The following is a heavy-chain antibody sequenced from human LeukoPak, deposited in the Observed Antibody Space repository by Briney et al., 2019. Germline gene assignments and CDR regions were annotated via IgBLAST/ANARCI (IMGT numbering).Heavy chain of an antibody. J-gene: IGHJ3*02. D-gene: IGHD6-19*01. CDR3: ARDRRFYSAGEKQWVRVFDI. V-gene: IGHV7-4-1*02. CDR1: GYTFTNYA. Sequence: VASVKVSCKASGYTFTNYAMNWVRQAPGQGLEWMGWINTNTGNPTYAQGFTGRFVFSLDTSVSTAYLQISSLKAEDTAMYYCARDRRFYSAGEKQWVRVFDIGPKGTMAPVS. CDR2: INTNTGNP.